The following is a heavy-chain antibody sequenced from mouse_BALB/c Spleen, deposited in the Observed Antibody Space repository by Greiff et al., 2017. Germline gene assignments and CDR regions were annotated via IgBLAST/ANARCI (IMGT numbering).Heavy chain of an antibody. J-gene: IGHJ2*01. Sequence: VQLKESGGGLVKPGGSLKLSCAASGFAFSSYDMSWVRQTPEKRLEWVAYISSGGGSTYYPDTVKGRFTISRDNAKNTLYLQMSSLKSEDTAMYYCARDEYYGSSYSYWGQGTTLTVSS. V-gene: IGHV5-12-1*01. CDR3: ARDEYYGSSYSY. CDR2: ISSGGGST. D-gene: IGHD1-1*01. CDR1: GFAFSSYD.